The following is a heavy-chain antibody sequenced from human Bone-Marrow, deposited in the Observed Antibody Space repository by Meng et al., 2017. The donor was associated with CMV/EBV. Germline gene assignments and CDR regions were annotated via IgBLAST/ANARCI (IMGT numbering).Heavy chain of an antibody. J-gene: IGHJ5*02. CDR1: GGPISSSSYY. Sequence: SETLSLTCTVSGGPISSSSYYWGWIRQPPGKGLEWIGSIHYSGRTYYNPSLKSRVTISVDTSKSQFSLKLSSVTAADTAVYYCARNRGYCSGCSCYLMQWFDPWRQGTLVTVSS. CDR3: ARNRGYCSGCSCYLMQWFDP. CDR2: IHYSGRT. D-gene: IGHD2-15*01. V-gene: IGHV4-39*07.